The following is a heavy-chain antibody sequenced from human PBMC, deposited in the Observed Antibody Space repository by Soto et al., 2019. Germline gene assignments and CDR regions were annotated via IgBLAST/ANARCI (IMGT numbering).Heavy chain of an antibody. Sequence: GGSLRLSCAASGFTFSSYAMHWVRQAPGKGLEWVAVISYDGSNKYYADSVKGRFTISRDNSKNTLYLQMNSLRAEDTAVYYCARGYCSSTSCYYLFDYWGQGTLVTVSS. CDR2: ISYDGSNK. J-gene: IGHJ4*02. D-gene: IGHD2-2*01. CDR3: ARGYCSSTSCYYLFDY. V-gene: IGHV3-30-3*01. CDR1: GFTFSSYA.